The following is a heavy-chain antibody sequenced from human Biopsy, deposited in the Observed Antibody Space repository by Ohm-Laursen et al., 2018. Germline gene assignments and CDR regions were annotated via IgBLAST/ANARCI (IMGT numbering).Heavy chain of an antibody. D-gene: IGHD6-6*01. V-gene: IGHV3-21*01. CDR2: ISETSSHI. J-gene: IGHJ6*02. CDR1: GFSVSSYD. Sequence: SLRLSCSASGFSVSSYDMNWVRQAPGKGLEWISYISETSSHIYDADSVRGRFTVARDIAKNSLYLQLNSLRVEDMAVYYCARDSSRRAREGGMDVWGQGTTVTV. CDR3: ARDSSRRAREGGMDV.